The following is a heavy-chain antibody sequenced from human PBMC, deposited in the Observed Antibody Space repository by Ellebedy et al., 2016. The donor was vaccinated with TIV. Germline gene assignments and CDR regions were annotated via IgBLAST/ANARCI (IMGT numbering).Heavy chain of an antibody. CDR1: GFTFSSYW. Sequence: PGGSLRLSCAASGFTFSSYWMSWVRQAPGKGLEWVSGISWNSGSIGYADSVKGRFTISRENAKNALFLQMDGLRVDDSAVYYCVGFGVFNLWGQGAPVTVSS. CDR3: VGFGVFNL. CDR2: ISWNSGSI. V-gene: IGHV3-48*04. J-gene: IGHJ5*02. D-gene: IGHD3-3*01.